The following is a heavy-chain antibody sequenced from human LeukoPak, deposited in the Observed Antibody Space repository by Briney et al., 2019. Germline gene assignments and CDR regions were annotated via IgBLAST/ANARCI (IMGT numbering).Heavy chain of an antibody. CDR1: GGSISNNSYF. V-gene: IGHV4-39*01. CDR3: ARHQRDVVVVPAAIRVYNWFDP. CDR2: IYYSGSA. Sequence: SETLSLTCTVSGGSISNNSYFWGWISQPPGKGLEWIGSIYYSGSAYYNPSLKSRVTISVDTSKNQFSLKLTSVTASDTAVYYCARHQRDVVVVPAAIRVYNWFDPWGQGTLVTVSS. D-gene: IGHD2-2*02. J-gene: IGHJ5*02.